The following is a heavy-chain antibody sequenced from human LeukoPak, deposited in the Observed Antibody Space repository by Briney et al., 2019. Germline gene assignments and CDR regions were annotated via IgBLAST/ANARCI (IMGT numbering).Heavy chain of an antibody. CDR2: IYGNDDK. CDR1: RITLSGDRVC. CDR3: AHRRGPLACFDY. J-gene: IGHJ4*02. D-gene: IGHD3-10*01. V-gene: IGHV2-5*01. Sequence: SGPRLVKPTQTVRVTCTSSRITLSGDRVCLGWIRQLPGEALEWLAIIYGNDDKHYSPSLNTRLTITKDTAKNQVVLTMTNMDPLDTATYYCAHRRGPLACFDYWGQGVLVTVSS.